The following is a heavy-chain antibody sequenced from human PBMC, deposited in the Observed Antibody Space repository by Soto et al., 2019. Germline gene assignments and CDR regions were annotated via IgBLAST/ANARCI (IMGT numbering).Heavy chain of an antibody. J-gene: IGHJ4*02. CDR1: SGSISSSNW. CDR3: ARLNCSGGSCHFDY. D-gene: IGHD2-15*01. CDR2: IYHSGST. Sequence: SETLSLTCAVSSGSISSSNWWSWVRQPPGKGLEWIGEIYHSGSTNYNPSLKSRVTISVDKSKNQFSLKLSSVTAADTAVYYCARLNCSGGSCHFDYWGQGTLVTVSS. V-gene: IGHV4-4*02.